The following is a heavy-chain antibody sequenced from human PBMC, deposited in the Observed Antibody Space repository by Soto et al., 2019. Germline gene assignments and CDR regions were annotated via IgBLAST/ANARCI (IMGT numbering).Heavy chain of an antibody. CDR2: IWYDGSNK. D-gene: IGHD6-13*01. CDR3: AREGSWYFGYYYGMDV. Sequence: GGSLRLSCAASGFTFISYGMHWVRQAPCKGLEWVAVIWYDGSNKYYADSVKGRFTISRDNSKNTLYLQMNSLRAEDTAVYYCAREGSWYFGYYYGMDVWGQGTTVTVSS. CDR1: GFTFISYG. V-gene: IGHV3-33*01. J-gene: IGHJ6*02.